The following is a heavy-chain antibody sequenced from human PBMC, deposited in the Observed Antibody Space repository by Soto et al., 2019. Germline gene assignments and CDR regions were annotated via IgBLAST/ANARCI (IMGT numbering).Heavy chain of an antibody. CDR3: AKDGPGGYDFWSGYYPRTDY. J-gene: IGHJ4*02. CDR2: ISGRGGST. Sequence: EVQLLESGGGLVQPGGSLRLSCAASGFTFSSYAMSWVRQAPGKGLEWVSAISGRGGSTYYADSAKGRFTIYRDNSKNTLYLQRNSLRTEDTAVHYCAKDGPGGYDFWSGYYPRTDYWGQGTLVTVSS. CDR1: GFTFSSYA. V-gene: IGHV3-23*01. D-gene: IGHD3-3*01.